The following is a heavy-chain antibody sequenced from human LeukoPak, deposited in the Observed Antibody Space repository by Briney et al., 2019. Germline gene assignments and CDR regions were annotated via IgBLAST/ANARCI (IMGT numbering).Heavy chain of an antibody. CDR3: ARLALSGIDY. D-gene: IGHD1-1*01. J-gene: IGHJ4*02. CDR1: GYTFIDHY. CDR2: IDPKSGGT. Sequence: APVKVSCKASGYTFIDHYIHWVRQAPGQRLEWMGRIDPKSGGTSYAQKFQGRVTMTMDTSITTAYMALNSLRSGDTAIYYCARLALSGIDYWGQGTLVTVSS. V-gene: IGHV1-2*02.